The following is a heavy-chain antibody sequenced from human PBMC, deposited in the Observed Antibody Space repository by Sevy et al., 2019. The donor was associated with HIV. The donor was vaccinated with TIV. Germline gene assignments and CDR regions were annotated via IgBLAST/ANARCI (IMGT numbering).Heavy chain of an antibody. J-gene: IGHJ4*02. V-gene: IGHV4-38-2*01. CDR1: GYSISSGYY. CDR3: ARGLYYASGSYFADY. D-gene: IGHD3-10*01. Sequence: SETLSLTCAVSGYSISSGYYWGWIRQPPGKGLEWIGSIWHSGTTYYNPSLKSRVTISVDTSKNQFSLKLSSVTAADTAVFYCARGLYYASGSYFADYWGQGTLVTVSS. CDR2: IWHSGTT.